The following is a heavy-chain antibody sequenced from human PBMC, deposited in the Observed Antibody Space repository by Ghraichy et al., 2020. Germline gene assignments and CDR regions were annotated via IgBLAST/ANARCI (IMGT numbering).Heavy chain of an antibody. CDR2: ISSKGVGT. V-gene: IGHV3-64*01. CDR1: GFTFSNFA. J-gene: IGHJ5*02. Sequence: GGSLRLSCTASGFTFSNFAMHWVRQAPGKGLEYVSSISSKGVGTYYASSVKGRFTISRDNSRNKLYLQMGSLRAEDMAVYYCARGPGHGDYYSVLNWFDPWGQGTLVTVSS. CDR3: ARGPGHGDYYSVLNWFDP. D-gene: IGHD2-21*02.